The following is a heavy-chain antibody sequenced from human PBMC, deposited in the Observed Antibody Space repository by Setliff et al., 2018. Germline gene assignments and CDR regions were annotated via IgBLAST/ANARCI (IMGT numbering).Heavy chain of an antibody. CDR1: GGSINSMSYY. CDR2: IYHSGSS. D-gene: IGHD3-3*01. CDR3: ARGRKRGSWSGPSCTYGPFDI. J-gene: IGHJ3*02. V-gene: IGHV4-39*07. Sequence: SETLSLTCTVSGGSINSMSYYWGWICQPPGKGLEWIGSIYHSGSSYYNSSLRSRVTISVDTSKNQFSLILRSVTAADAAVYYCARGRKRGSWSGPSCTYGPFDIWGQGTPVTVSS.